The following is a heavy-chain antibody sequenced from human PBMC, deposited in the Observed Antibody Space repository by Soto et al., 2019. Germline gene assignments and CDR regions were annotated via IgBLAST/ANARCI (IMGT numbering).Heavy chain of an antibody. V-gene: IGHV2-5*02. CDR1: GFSLSTSGVG. Sequence: QITLKESGPTLVKPTQTLTLTCTFSGFSLSTSGVGVGWIRQPPGKALEWLALIYWDDDKRYSPTLKSSLTITKDTTKKQMVLTMTNMDPLDTATYYCAHSPGIAVAGKHFDYRGQGTLVTVSS. D-gene: IGHD6-19*01. J-gene: IGHJ4*02. CDR2: IYWDDDK. CDR3: AHSPGIAVAGKHFDY.